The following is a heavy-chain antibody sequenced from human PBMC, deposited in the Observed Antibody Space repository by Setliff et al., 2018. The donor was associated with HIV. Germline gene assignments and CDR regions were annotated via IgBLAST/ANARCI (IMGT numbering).Heavy chain of an antibody. V-gene: IGHV4-59*11. CDR1: GGSISSHY. CDR3: ARVPRQLLKGAAAYFDY. J-gene: IGHJ4*02. CDR2: IYYSGST. Sequence: PSETLSLTCTVSGGSISSHYWSWIRQPPGKGLEWIGYIYYSGSTNYNPSLKSRVTISVDTSKNQFSLRLSSVTAADTAVYYCARVPRQLLKGAAAYFDYWGQGTLVTVLL. D-gene: IGHD5-18*01.